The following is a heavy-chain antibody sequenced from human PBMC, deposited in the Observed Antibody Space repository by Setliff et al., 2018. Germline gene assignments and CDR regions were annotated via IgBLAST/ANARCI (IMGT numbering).Heavy chain of an antibody. V-gene: IGHV4-59*01. CDR1: CGSISSYY. D-gene: IGHD6-13*01. CDR3: ARDEGSSYFYGMDV. J-gene: IGHJ6*02. CDR2: IYYSGST. Sequence: SETLSLTCTVSCGSISSYYWSWIRQPPGKGLEWIGYIYYSGSTNYNPSLQSRVTISVDTSKNQFSLKLSSVTAADTAVYYCARDEGSSYFYGMDVWGQGTTVTVSS.